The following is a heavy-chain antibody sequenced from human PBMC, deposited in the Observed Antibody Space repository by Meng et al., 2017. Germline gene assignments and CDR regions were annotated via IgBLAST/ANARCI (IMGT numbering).Heavy chain of an antibody. D-gene: IGHD3-22*01. V-gene: IGHV5-51*01. CDR3: ATTVLTYYYDSSGYYRDAFDI. CDR1: GYSFTSYW. Sequence: ETLSLTCKGSGYSFTSYWIGWVRQMPGKGLEWMGIIYPGDSDTRYSPSFQGQVTISADKSISTAYLQWSSLKASDTAMYYCATTVLTYYYDSSGYYRDAFDIWGQGTMVT. CDR2: IYPGDSDT. J-gene: IGHJ3*02.